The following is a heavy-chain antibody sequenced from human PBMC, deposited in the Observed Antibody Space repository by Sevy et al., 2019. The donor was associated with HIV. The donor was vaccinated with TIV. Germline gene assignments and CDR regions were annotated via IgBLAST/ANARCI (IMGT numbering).Heavy chain of an antibody. CDR1: GYSVTSYW. J-gene: IGHJ3*02. CDR3: ARRVAAAAFDAFDI. Sequence: GESLKISCKGSGYSVTSYWIGWVRQMPGKGLEWMGIIYPGYSDTRYSPSFKGQVTISADKSISTAYLQWSSLKASDTAMYYCARRVAAAAFDAFDIWGQGTMVTVSS. CDR2: IYPGYSDT. V-gene: IGHV5-51*01. D-gene: IGHD6-13*01.